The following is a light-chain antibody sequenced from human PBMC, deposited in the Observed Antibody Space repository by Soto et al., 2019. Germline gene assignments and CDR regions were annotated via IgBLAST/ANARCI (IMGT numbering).Light chain of an antibody. J-gene: IGKJ1*01. CDR1: QGIGDT. CDR3: QHYNSYSEA. CDR2: DTS. Sequence: IIVTQSPATLSVSPGEGVTLSCRASQGIGDTLAWYQHKPGQTPRLLIYDTSARATGVPARFSGSRSGTEFTLTINSLQSDDFATYYCQHYNSYSEAFGQGTKVDIK. V-gene: IGKV3-15*01.